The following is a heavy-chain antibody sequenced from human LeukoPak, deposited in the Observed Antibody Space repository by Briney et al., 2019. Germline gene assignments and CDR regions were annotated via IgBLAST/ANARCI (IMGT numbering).Heavy chain of an antibody. CDR3: ARETAYCGGGDCYAYFDY. D-gene: IGHD2-21*02. CDR1: GFTFSSYA. J-gene: IGHJ4*02. V-gene: IGHV3-30-3*01. Sequence: PGGSLRLSCAASGFTFSSYAMHWVRQAPGKGLEGVAVISYDGSNKYYADSVKGRFTISRDNSKNTLYLQMNSLRAEDTAVYYCARETAYCGGGDCYAYFDYWGQGTLVTVSS. CDR2: ISYDGSNK.